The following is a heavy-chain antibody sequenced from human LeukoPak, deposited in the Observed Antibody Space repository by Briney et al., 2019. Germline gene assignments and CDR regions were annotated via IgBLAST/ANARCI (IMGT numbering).Heavy chain of an antibody. CDR1: GFTFTTYG. D-gene: IGHD3-10*01. J-gene: IGHJ4*02. CDR3: AKDVKMFRGPMVMRHFDY. CDR2: ISFDGSEK. Sequence: GGSLRLSCAASGFTFTTYGMHWVRQAPGKGLEWVALISFDGSEKYYAESVKGRFTISRDNSKNTLYLQMNSVRVEDTAVYFCAKDVKMFRGPMVMRHFDYWGQGTPVTVSS. V-gene: IGHV3-30*18.